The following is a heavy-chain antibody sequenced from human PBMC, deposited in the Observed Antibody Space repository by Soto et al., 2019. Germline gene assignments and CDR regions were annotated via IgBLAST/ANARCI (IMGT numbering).Heavy chain of an antibody. Sequence: GGSLRLSCAASGFTFSSYGMHWVRQAPGKGLEWVAVISYDGSNKYYADSVKGRFTISRDNSKNTLYLQMNSLRAEDTAVYYCAKERGGLELPNYYYYGMDVWGQGTTVTVSS. D-gene: IGHD1-7*01. CDR1: GFTFSSYG. CDR3: AKERGGLELPNYYYYGMDV. J-gene: IGHJ6*02. CDR2: ISYDGSNK. V-gene: IGHV3-30*18.